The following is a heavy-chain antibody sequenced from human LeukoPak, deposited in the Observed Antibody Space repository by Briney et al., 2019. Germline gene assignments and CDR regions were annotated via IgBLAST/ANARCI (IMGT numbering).Heavy chain of an antibody. V-gene: IGHV3-49*04. D-gene: IGHD2-15*01. J-gene: IGHJ3*02. CDR2: IRSKAYGGTT. CDR1: GLTFGDYA. Sequence: PGGSLRLSCTASGLTFGDYAMSWVRQAPGKGLEWVSFIRSKAYGGTTEYAASVKGRFITSRDDSKSIAYLQMNSLKTEDTAVYYCSRVRYCSGRSCYFGAFDIWGQGTMVTVSS. CDR3: SRVRYCSGRSCYFGAFDI.